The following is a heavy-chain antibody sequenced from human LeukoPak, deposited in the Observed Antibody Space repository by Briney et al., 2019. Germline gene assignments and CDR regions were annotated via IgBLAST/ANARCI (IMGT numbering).Heavy chain of an antibody. D-gene: IGHD2-8*01. CDR1: GFTFSSYG. Sequence: GGSLRLSCAASGFTFSSYGMHWVRQAPGKGLEWVAFIRYDGSNKYYADSVKGRFTISRDNSKNTLYLQMNSLRAEDTAVYYCARDGYCTNGVCSTKNWFDPWGQGTLVTVSS. V-gene: IGHV3-30*02. CDR3: ARDGYCTNGVCSTKNWFDP. J-gene: IGHJ5*02. CDR2: IRYDGSNK.